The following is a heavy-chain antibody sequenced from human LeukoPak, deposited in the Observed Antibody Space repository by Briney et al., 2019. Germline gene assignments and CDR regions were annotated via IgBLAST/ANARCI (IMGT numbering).Heavy chain of an antibody. CDR3: ARRDSYGYEYDY. V-gene: IGHV3-53*01. Sequence: PGGSLRLSCAASGFTVSSNYMSWVRQAPGKGLEWVSVICSGGSTYYADSVKGRFTISRDNSKNTLYLQMNSLRAEDTAVYYCARRDSYGYEYDYWGQGTLVTVSS. CDR2: ICSGGST. CDR1: GFTVSSNY. J-gene: IGHJ4*02. D-gene: IGHD5-18*01.